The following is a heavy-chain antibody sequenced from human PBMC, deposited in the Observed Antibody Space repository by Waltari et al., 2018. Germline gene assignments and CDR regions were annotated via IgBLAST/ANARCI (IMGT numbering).Heavy chain of an antibody. CDR2: IYCRSKWFN. J-gene: IGHJ5*01. CDR3: ARDRAYTWNDGRWFDS. D-gene: IGHD1-1*01. CDR1: GDTVSSNTVI. Sequence: QVQLRQAGPGLVKTAQTLSLTCAIPGDTVSSNTVIWNWIRQSPSRSLEWLGRIYCRSKWFNDYADSVESRMTITPDTSKNQFSLQLNSVTPEDTAVYYCARDRAYTWNDGRWFDSWGQGTLVTVSS. V-gene: IGHV6-1*01.